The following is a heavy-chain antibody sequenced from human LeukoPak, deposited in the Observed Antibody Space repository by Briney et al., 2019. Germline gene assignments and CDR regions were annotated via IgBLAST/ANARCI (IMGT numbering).Heavy chain of an antibody. Sequence: GGSLTLSCAASGFTFTIYAMSWVRQAPGKGLEWVSTVSGSGDSTNYADSVKGRFTISRDNSKSTLYLQMNSLRAEDTAVYYCAREGNYYDMDVWGQGTTVTVSS. CDR3: AREGNYYDMDV. J-gene: IGHJ6*02. CDR2: VSGSGDST. CDR1: GFTFTIYA. V-gene: IGHV3-23*01.